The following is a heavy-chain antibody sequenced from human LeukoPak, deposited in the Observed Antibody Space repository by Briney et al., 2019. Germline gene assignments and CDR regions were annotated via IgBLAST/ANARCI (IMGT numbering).Heavy chain of an antibody. CDR1: GGSFSGYY. J-gene: IGHJ6*03. CDR3: ARGITIFGVVIIPYYYYMDV. V-gene: IGHV4-34*01. D-gene: IGHD3-3*01. Sequence: PSETLSLTCAVYGGSFSGYYWSWIRQPPGKGLEWIGEINHSGSTNYNPSLKSRVTISVDTSKNQFSLKLSSVTAADTAVYYCARGITIFGVVIIPYYYYMDVWGKGTTVTVSS. CDR2: INHSGST.